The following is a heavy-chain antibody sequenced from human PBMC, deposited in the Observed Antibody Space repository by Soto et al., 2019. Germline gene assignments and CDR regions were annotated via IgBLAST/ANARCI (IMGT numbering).Heavy chain of an antibody. CDR2: ISYTGTT. Sequence: PSETLSLTCTVSGGSIRRYYWSWIRQPPGKGLEWIGYISYTGTTKYSPSLKSRVIISVDTSKNQFSLRLSSVTAADTAVYYCARAPGYGYFDYWGQGTLVTVS. J-gene: IGHJ4*02. D-gene: IGHD6-13*01. V-gene: IGHV4-59*01. CDR1: GGSIRRYY. CDR3: ARAPGYGYFDY.